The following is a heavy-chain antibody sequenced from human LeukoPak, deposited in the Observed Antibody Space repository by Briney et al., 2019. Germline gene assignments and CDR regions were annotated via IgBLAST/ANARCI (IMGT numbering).Heavy chain of an antibody. D-gene: IGHD3-10*01. CDR2: ISGSGGST. CDR1: GFTFSSYA. CDR3: AKSGYGSGSYYNEGGYYYYYYMDV. J-gene: IGHJ6*03. Sequence: GGSLRLSCAASGFTFSSYAMSWVRQAPGKGLEWVSAISGSGGSTYYADSVKGRFTISRDNSKNTLYLQMNSLRAEDTAVYYCAKSGYGSGSYYNEGGYYYYYYMDVWGKGTTVTVSS. V-gene: IGHV3-23*01.